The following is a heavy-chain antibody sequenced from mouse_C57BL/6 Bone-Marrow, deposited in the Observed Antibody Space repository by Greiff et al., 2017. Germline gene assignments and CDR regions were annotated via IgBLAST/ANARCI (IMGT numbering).Heavy chain of an antibody. CDR3: TRRKLGYYLFAY. J-gene: IGHJ3*01. CDR2: IDPETGGT. V-gene: IGHV1-15*01. CDR1: GYTFTDYE. D-gene: IGHD2-3*01. Sequence: QVQLLQSGAELVRPGASVTLSCKASGYTFTDYEMHWVKQTPVHGLEWIGAIDPETGGTAYNQKFKGKAILTADKSSSTAYMELRSLTSEYSAFYYYTRRKLGYYLFAYWGQGTLVTVSA.